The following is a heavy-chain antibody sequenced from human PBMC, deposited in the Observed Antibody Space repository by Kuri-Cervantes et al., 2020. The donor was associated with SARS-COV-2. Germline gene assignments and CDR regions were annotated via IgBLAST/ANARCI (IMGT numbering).Heavy chain of an antibody. V-gene: IGHV3-21*01. CDR1: GFTFSSYS. CDR3: AREDYDFWRSPYYYYMDV. J-gene: IGHJ6*03. Sequence: GGSLRLSCAASGFTFSSYSMNWVRQAPGKGLEWVSSISSSSSYIYYADSVKGRFTISRDNAKNSLYLQMNSPRAEDTAVYYCAREDYDFWRSPYYYYMDVWGKGTTVTVSS. D-gene: IGHD3-3*01. CDR2: ISSSSSYI.